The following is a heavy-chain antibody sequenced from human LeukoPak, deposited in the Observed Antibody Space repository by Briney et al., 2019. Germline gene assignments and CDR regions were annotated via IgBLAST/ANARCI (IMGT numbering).Heavy chain of an antibody. Sequence: ASVKVSCKASGYTFTGYYMHWVRQAPGQGLEWMGWINPNSGGTNYAQNFQGRVTMTRDTSISTAYMELSRLRSDDTAVYYCASRLRWRDAFDIWGQGTMVTVSS. CDR2: INPNSGGT. J-gene: IGHJ3*02. D-gene: IGHD4-23*01. CDR3: ASRLRWRDAFDI. CDR1: GYTFTGYY. V-gene: IGHV1-2*02.